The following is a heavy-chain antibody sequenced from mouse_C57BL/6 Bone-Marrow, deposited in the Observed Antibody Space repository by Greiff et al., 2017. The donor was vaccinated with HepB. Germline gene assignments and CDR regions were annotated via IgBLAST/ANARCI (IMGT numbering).Heavy chain of an antibody. CDR1: GYTFTSYW. CDR3: AREGHYYGNSDWYFDV. J-gene: IGHJ1*01. Sequence: QVQLQQPGAELVMPGASVKLSCKASGYTFTSYWMHWVKQRPGQGLEWIGEIDPSDSYTNYNKKFKGKSTLTVDKSSRSAYMQLSSLTSEDSAVYYCAREGHYYGNSDWYFDVWGQGTTVTVSS. V-gene: IGHV1-69*01. D-gene: IGHD2-1*01. CDR2: IDPSDSYT.